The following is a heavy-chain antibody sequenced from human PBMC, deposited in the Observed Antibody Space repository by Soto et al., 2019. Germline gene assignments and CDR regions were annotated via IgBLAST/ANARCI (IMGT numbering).Heavy chain of an antibody. CDR1: GGSISISSYY. CDR2: IYYSGST. Sequence: PSETLSLTCTVSGGSISISSYYWGWIRQPPGKGLEWIGSIYYSGSTYYNPSLKSRVTISVDTSKNQFSLKLSSVTAADTAVYYCARRSRVRYFDWLLTPSGMDVWGQGTTVTVSS. J-gene: IGHJ6*02. CDR3: ARRSRVRYFDWLLTPSGMDV. D-gene: IGHD3-9*01. V-gene: IGHV4-39*01.